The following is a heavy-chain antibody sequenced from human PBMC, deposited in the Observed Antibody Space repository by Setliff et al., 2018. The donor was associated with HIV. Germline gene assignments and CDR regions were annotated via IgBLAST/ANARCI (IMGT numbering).Heavy chain of an antibody. Sequence: SETLSLTCTVADGSISTGSYYWSWVRQPAGKGLEWIGHIHTSGSTKYNPSLKSRVTISADTSKNQFSLNLSSVTAAETAVYYCARDSGYSFGFNYFDYWGQGTLVTVSS. CDR2: IHTSGST. J-gene: IGHJ4*02. CDR1: DGSISTGSYY. D-gene: IGHD5-18*01. CDR3: ARDSGYSFGFNYFDY. V-gene: IGHV4-61*09.